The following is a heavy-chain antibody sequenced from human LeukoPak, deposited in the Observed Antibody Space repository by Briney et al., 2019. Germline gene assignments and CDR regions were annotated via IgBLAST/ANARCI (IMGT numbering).Heavy chain of an antibody. CDR1: GGSFSGYY. CDR3: ARGRTLGYCSSTSCQRLANYFDY. D-gene: IGHD2-2*03. CDR2: ISHSGST. V-gene: IGHV4-34*01. J-gene: IGHJ4*02. Sequence: TSETLSLTCAVYGGSFSGYYWSWIRQPPGKGLEWIGEISHSGSTNYNPSLKSRVTISVDTSKNQFSLKLSSVTAADTAVYYCARGRTLGYCSSTSCQRLANYFDYWGQGTLVTVSS.